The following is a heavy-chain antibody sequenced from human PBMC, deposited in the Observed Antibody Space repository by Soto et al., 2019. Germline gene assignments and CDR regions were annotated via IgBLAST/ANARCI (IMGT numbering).Heavy chain of an antibody. CDR3: AKSQEIGTHFFDS. J-gene: IGHJ4*01. CDR2: IGTAGDT. CDR1: GFTFSGFD. V-gene: IGHV3-13*01. D-gene: IGHD6-13*01. Sequence: GGSLRLSCEASGFTFSGFDMHWVRQPTGKGLEWVSSIGTAGDTYYAVSVKGRFTISRDNAKNSLSLQMNSLRAGDMAVYFCAKSQEIGTHFFDSWGHGTQVTVPS.